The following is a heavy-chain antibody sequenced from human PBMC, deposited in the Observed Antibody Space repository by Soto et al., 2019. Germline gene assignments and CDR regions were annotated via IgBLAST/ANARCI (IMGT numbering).Heavy chain of an antibody. V-gene: IGHV3-74*01. Sequence: GGSLRLSCAASGFIFSSYWMHWVRQAPGKGLVWVSRINSDGSSTSYAGSVKGRFTISRDNAKNTLYLQMNSLRAEDTAVYYCVRTSLVVAAATREDYWGQGTLVTVS. CDR3: VRTSLVVAAATREDY. D-gene: IGHD2-15*01. CDR2: INSDGSST. CDR1: GFIFSSYW. J-gene: IGHJ4*02.